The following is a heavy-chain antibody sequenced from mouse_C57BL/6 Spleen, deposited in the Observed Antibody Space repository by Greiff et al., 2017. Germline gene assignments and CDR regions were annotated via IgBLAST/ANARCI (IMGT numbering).Heavy chain of an antibody. Sequence: EVQGVESGGGLVKPGGSLKLSCAASGFTFSSYTMSWVRQTPEKRLEWVATISGGGGNTYYPDSVKGRFTISRDNAKNTLYLQMSSLRSEDTALYYCARQGGNYYFDYWGQGTTLTVSS. CDR1: GFTFSSYT. V-gene: IGHV5-9*01. CDR2: ISGGGGNT. CDR3: ARQGGNYYFDY. D-gene: IGHD1-1*02. J-gene: IGHJ2*01.